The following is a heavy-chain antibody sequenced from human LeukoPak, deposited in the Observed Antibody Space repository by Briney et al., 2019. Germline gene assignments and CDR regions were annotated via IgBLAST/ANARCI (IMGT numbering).Heavy chain of an antibody. Sequence: ASVKVSCEASGYTFTGYYMHWVRQAPGQGLEWMGWINPNSGGTNYAQKFQGRVTMTRDTSISTAYMELSRLRSDDTAVYYCARDQDGSGSYYPFDYWGQGTLVTVSS. V-gene: IGHV1-2*02. CDR3: ARDQDGSGSYYPFDY. J-gene: IGHJ4*02. D-gene: IGHD3-10*01. CDR2: INPNSGGT. CDR1: GYTFTGYY.